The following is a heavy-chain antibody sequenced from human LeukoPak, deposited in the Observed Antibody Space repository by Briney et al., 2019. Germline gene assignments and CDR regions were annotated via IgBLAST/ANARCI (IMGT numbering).Heavy chain of an antibody. J-gene: IGHJ4*02. CDR2: MNPHSGNT. CDR1: GYTFTSYD. V-gene: IGHV1-8*01. D-gene: IGHD6-25*01. CDR3: ARDGSSGWGLSF. Sequence: ASVKVSCKASGYTFTSYDINWVRQATGQGLEWVGWMNPHSGNTAYAQKFQGRVAMTRDTSINTAYLELNTLTSDDTAVYYCARDGSSGWGLSFWGQGTLVTVSS.